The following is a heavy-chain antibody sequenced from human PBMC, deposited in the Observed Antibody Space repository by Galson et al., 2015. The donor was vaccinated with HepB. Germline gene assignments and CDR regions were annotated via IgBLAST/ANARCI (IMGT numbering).Heavy chain of an antibody. V-gene: IGHV3-23*01. CDR1: GFTFSDYG. J-gene: IGHJ2*01. CDR3: AKDPTTTTSAWYFDL. Sequence: SLRLSCAASGFTFSDYGMGWVRQAPGKGLEWVSRIIASGATTYYADSVKGRFTISRDNSKKTLYLQMNSLRVEDTAVYYCAKDPTTTTSAWYFDLWGRGTLVTVSS. D-gene: IGHD5-12*01. CDR2: IIASGATT.